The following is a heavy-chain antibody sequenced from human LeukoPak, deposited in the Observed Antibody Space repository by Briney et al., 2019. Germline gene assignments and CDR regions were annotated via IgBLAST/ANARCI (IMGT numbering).Heavy chain of an antibody. D-gene: IGHD3-22*01. CDR2: SYYSGTT. J-gene: IGHJ4*02. V-gene: IGHV4-59*01. Sequence: SETLSLTCTVSGGSISGYYWSWIRQPPGKGLELMGYSYYSGTTNYNPSLRSRVIISVDTSKNQFSLKVRSVTTADTAVYYCARWTPYDDTGYYRFDSWGQGTLVTVSS. CDR3: ARWTPYDDTGYYRFDS. CDR1: GGSISGYY.